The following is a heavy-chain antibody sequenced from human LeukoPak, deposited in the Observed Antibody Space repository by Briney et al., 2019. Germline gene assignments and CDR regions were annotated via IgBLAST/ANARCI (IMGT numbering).Heavy chain of an antibody. CDR2: IYYSGST. J-gene: IGHJ6*02. CDR1: GGSISSYY. CDR3: AGAGRPGIAAAGTGYYGMDV. Sequence: SETLSLTCTVSGGSISSYYWSWIRQPPGKGLEWIGYIYYSGSTNYNPSLKSRVTISVDTSKNQFSLKLSSVTAADTAVYYCAGAGRPGIAAAGTGYYGMDVWGQGTTVTVSS. V-gene: IGHV4-59*01. D-gene: IGHD6-13*01.